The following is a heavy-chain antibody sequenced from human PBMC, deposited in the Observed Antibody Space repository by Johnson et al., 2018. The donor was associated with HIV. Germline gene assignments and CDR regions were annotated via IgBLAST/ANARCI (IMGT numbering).Heavy chain of an antibody. CDR3: ARVVSDYNFWSGGRAFDI. V-gene: IGHV3-30*19. Sequence: QVQLVESGGGVVQPGGSLRLSCAASGFTFSSFGMHWVRQAPGKGLEWVAVISYDGSNNYYADSVKGRFTISRDNSKNTLYLQMNSLRAEDTAVYYCARVVSDYNFWSGGRAFDIWGQGTMVTVSS. D-gene: IGHD3-3*01. CDR1: GFTFSSFG. J-gene: IGHJ3*02. CDR2: ISYDGSNN.